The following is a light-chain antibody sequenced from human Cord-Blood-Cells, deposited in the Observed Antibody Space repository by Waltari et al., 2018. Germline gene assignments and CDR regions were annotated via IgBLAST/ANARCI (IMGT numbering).Light chain of an antibody. J-gene: IGKJ1*01. CDR1: QSISSY. V-gene: IGKV1-39*01. Sequence: DIQMTQSPSSLSASVGDRVTITCRASQSISSYLNWYQQKPGKAPKLLIYAASSLQSGVPSRFSGSGSGTDFTLTISSLQPVDFATYSCQQSYSTPQTFGQGTNGEIK. CDR2: AAS. CDR3: QQSYSTPQT.